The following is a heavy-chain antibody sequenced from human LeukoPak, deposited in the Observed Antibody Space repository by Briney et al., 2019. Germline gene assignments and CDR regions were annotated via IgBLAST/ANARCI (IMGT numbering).Heavy chain of an antibody. CDR2: INPSGGST. Sequence: ASVNVSCKASGYTFTSYYMHWVRQAPGQGLEWMGIINPSGGSTSYAQKFQGRVTMTRDTSTSTVYMELSSLRSEDTAVYYCARCVGYDFWSGSMWGYGMDVWGQGTTVTVSS. CDR3: ARCVGYDFWSGSMWGYGMDV. D-gene: IGHD3-3*01. J-gene: IGHJ6*02. V-gene: IGHV1-46*01. CDR1: GYTFTSYY.